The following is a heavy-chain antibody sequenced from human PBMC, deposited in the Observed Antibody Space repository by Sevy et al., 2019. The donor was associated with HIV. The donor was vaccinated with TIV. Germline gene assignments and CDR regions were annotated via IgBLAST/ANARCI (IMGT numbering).Heavy chain of an antibody. CDR3: AGPDATGGMDV. CDR2: ISSDSNYI. CDR1: GFMFSSYS. J-gene: IGHJ6*02. Sequence: GGSLRLSCAASGFMFSSYSMNWVRQAPGKGLEWVSSISSDSNYIYHADSVKGRFTISRDNAKNSLYLQMNSLRAEDTAVYYCAGPDATGGMDVWGQGSTVTVSS. V-gene: IGHV3-21*01.